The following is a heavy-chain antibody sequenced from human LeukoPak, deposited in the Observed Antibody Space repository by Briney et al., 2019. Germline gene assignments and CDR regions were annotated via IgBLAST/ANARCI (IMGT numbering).Heavy chain of an antibody. D-gene: IGHD3-22*01. V-gene: IGHV1-18*01. CDR2: ISAFNGNT. CDR3: ARDFYYYDSSGYYPDY. Sequence: ASVKVSCKASGYTFTSFVISWVRQAPGQGLEWMGWISAFNGNTNYAQKLQGRVTMTTDTSTSTAYMELRSLRSDDTAVYYCARDFYYYDSSGYYPDYWGQGTLVTVSS. J-gene: IGHJ4*02. CDR1: GYTFTSFV.